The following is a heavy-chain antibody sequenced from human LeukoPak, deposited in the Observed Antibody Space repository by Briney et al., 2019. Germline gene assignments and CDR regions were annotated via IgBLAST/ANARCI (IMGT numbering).Heavy chain of an antibody. D-gene: IGHD2-2*01. CDR1: GFTFSSYW. CDR2: IKQDGSEK. V-gene: IGHV3-7*01. J-gene: IGHJ6*03. CDR3: ARGVYCSSTSCWDYYYMDV. Sequence: GGSLRLSCAASGFTFSSYWMSWVRQAPGKGLEWVANIKQDGSEKYYVDSVKGRFTISRDNAKNSLYLQMNSLRAEDTAVYYCARGVYCSSTSCWDYYYMDVWGKGTTVTVSS.